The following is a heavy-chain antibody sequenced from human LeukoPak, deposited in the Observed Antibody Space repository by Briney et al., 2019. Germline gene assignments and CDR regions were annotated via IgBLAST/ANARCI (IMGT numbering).Heavy chain of an antibody. J-gene: IGHJ6*02. D-gene: IGHD2-21*02. V-gene: IGHV1-18*01. CDR2: INVYNGVT. CDR1: GYTFTSYG. CDR3: ARGRGRHCCGGHCYSYFFGMDV. Sequence: ASVKVSCKASGYTFTSYGISWVRQAPGQGLEWMGWINVYNGVTNYAQKVQDRVIMTTETSTNTVYMDLRSLRSDDTAVYYCARGRGRHCCGGHCYSYFFGMDVWGQGTTVIVSS.